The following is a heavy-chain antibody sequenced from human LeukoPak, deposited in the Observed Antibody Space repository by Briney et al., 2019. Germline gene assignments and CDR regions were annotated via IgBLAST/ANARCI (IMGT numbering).Heavy chain of an antibody. V-gene: IGHV4-61*10. D-gene: IGHD4-11*01. J-gene: IGHJ6*03. CDR1: GYSITSAYY. CDR2: IYYSGST. CDR3: ARVATVPPSYYYYMDV. Sequence: SETLSLTCTVSGYSITSAYYWGWIRQPAGKGLEWIGYIYYSGSTDYNPSLKSRVTISVDTSKNQFSLWVNSVSAADTAVYYCARVATVPPSYYYYMDVWGKGTTVTVSS.